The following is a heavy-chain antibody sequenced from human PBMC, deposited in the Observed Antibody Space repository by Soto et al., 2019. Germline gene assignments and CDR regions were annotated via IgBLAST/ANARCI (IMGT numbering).Heavy chain of an antibody. CDR2: IIPIFGTA. J-gene: IGHJ6*02. CDR1: GGTFSSYA. V-gene: IGHV1-69*13. CDR3: TAAAGTHYYYGMDV. Sequence: SVKVSCKVSGGTFSSYAISWVRQAPGQGLEWMGGIIPIFGTANYAQKFQGRVTITADESTSTAYMELSSLRSEDTAVYYCTAAAGTHYYYGMDVWGQGTTVTVSS. D-gene: IGHD6-13*01.